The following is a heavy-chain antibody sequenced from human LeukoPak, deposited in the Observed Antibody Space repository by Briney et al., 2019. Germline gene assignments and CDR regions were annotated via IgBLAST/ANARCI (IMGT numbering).Heavy chain of an antibody. CDR2: ISSSGSTI. V-gene: IGHV3-48*03. CDR1: GFTCSSYE. D-gene: IGHD2-8*01. CDR3: ARDRTNEGFDY. Sequence: GGSLRLSCAASGFTCSSYEMNWVRQAPGKGLEWVSYISSSGSTIYYADSVKGRFTISRDNAKNSLYLQMNSLRAEDTAVYYCARDRTNEGFDYWGQGTLVTVSS. J-gene: IGHJ4*02.